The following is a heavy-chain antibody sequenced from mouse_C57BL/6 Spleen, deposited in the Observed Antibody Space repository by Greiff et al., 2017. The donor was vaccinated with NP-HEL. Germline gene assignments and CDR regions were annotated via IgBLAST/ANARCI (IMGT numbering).Heavy chain of an antibody. Sequence: QVQLQQSGAELARPGASVQLSCKASGYTFTSYGISWVKQRTGQGLEWIGEIYPRSGNTYYNEKFKGKATLTADKSSSTAYMELRSLTSEDSAVYFCARYPTVVERGAMDYWGQGTSVTVSS. CDR2: IYPRSGNT. CDR1: GYTFTSYG. CDR3: ARYPTVVERGAMDY. V-gene: IGHV1-81*01. J-gene: IGHJ4*01. D-gene: IGHD1-1*01.